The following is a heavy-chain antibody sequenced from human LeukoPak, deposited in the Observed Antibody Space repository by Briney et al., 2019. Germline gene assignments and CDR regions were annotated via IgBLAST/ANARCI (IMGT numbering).Heavy chain of an antibody. CDR2: INPNSGGT. Sequence: ASVKVSCKASGYTFTGYYMHWVRRAPGQGLEWMGWINPNSGGTNYAQKFQGRVTMTRDTSISTAYMELSRLRSDDTAVYYCARGQYDFWSGYLVYYYYGMDVWGQGTTVTVSS. J-gene: IGHJ6*02. D-gene: IGHD3-3*01. CDR1: GYTFTGYY. V-gene: IGHV1-2*02. CDR3: ARGQYDFWSGYLVYYYYGMDV.